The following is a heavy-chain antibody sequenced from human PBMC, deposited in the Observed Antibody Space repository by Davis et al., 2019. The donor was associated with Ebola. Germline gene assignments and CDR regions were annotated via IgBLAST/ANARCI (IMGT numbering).Heavy chain of an antibody. Sequence: ASVKVSCKASGYTFTGYYMHWVRQAPGQGLEWMGWINPNSGGTNYAQKFQGRVTMTRDTSISTAYMELSRLRSDDTAVYYCARVVDTAMFDFDYWGQGTLVTVSS. J-gene: IGHJ4*02. V-gene: IGHV1-2*02. CDR1: GYTFTGYY. CDR2: INPNSGGT. CDR3: ARVVDTAMFDFDY. D-gene: IGHD5-18*01.